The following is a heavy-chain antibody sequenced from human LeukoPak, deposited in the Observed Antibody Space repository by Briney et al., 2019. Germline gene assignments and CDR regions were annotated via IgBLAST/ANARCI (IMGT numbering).Heavy chain of an antibody. D-gene: IGHD3-10*01. CDR2: IKPSGAST. J-gene: IGHJ5*02. V-gene: IGHV1-46*01. CDR3: ARDFGLYGSGSSNWFDP. CDR1: VYTFTSYY. Sequence: GASVKVSCKASVYTFTSYYMHWVRQAPGQGLEWMGIIKPSGASTSYAQKFQGRVTLTRDTSTSTVYMELSSLRSEDTAVYYCARDFGLYGSGSSNWFDPWGQGTLVTVSS.